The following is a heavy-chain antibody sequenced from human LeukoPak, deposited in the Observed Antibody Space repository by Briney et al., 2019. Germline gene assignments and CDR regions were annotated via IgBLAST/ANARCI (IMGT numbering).Heavy chain of an antibody. J-gene: IGHJ4*02. D-gene: IGHD6-13*01. CDR1: GGSISSSSYY. CDR3: ARHSAAGNIFDY. CDR2: IYYSGST. V-gene: IGHV4-39*07. Sequence: PSETLSLTCTVSGGSISSSSYYWGWIRQPPGKGLEWIGSIYYSGSTYYNPSLKSRVTISVDTSKNQFFLKLSSVTAADTAVYYCARHSAAGNIFDYWGQGTLVTVSS.